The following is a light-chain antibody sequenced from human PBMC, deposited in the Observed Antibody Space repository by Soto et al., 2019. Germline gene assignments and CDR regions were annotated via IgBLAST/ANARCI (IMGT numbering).Light chain of an antibody. J-gene: IGKJ1*01. Sequence: DIQMTQSPSTLSASIGDRVTITCRASQSISKWLAWHQQKPGIAPKLLIYKASSLESGVPSGFSGSGSGTEFTLTISSLQPDDFATFYCQQYNTFFRTFGQGTKVDIK. CDR1: QSISKW. CDR3: QQYNTFFRT. CDR2: KAS. V-gene: IGKV1-5*03.